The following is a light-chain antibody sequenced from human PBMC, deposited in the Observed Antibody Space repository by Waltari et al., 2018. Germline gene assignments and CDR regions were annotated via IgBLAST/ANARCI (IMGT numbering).Light chain of an antibody. CDR1: QSVSSY. Sequence: IVLTQSPATLSLSPVTRATLSCRASQSVSSYLAWYQQKPGQAPRLLIYDASNRATGIPARFSGSGSGTDFTLTISSLEPEDFAVYYCQQRSNWPRGFGGGTKVEIK. J-gene: IGKJ4*01. V-gene: IGKV3-11*01. CDR2: DAS. CDR3: QQRSNWPRG.